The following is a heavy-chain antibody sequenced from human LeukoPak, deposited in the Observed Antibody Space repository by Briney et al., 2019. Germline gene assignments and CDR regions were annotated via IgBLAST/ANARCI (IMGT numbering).Heavy chain of an antibody. Sequence: SETLSLTCGVSGFSISRSYYWAWIRQPPGKGLEWIGTIYHIGSTYYSPSLGSRVTMSVDTSKNQFSLKLSSVTAADTAVYYCASGRPATDAFDIWGQGTMVTVSS. J-gene: IGHJ3*02. CDR2: IYHIGST. V-gene: IGHV4-38-2*01. CDR1: GFSISRSYY. D-gene: IGHD2-2*01. CDR3: ASGRPATDAFDI.